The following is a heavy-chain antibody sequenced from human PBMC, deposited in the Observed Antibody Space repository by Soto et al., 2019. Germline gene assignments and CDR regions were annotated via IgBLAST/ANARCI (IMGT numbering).Heavy chain of an antibody. D-gene: IGHD2-2*01. CDR3: ARHRSPERYCSSTGCPHGGYYYYGMDV. Sequence: PSETLSLTCTVSGGSISSGGYYWSWIRQHPGKGLEWIGYIYYSGSTYYNPSLKSRVTISVDTSKNQFSLKLSSVTAADTAVYYCARHRSPERYCSSTGCPHGGYYYYGMDVWGQGTTVTVSS. V-gene: IGHV4-31*03. CDR1: GGSISSGGYY. CDR2: IYYSGST. J-gene: IGHJ6*02.